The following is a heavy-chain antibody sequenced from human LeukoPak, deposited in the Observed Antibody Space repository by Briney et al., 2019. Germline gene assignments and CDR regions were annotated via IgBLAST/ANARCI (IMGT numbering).Heavy chain of an antibody. CDR1: GGSISSYY. D-gene: IGHD3-9*01. CDR3: VGHDVLTGSFPY. V-gene: IGHV4-59*08. Sequence: SETLSLTCTVSGGSISSYYWSWIRQPPGKGLEWIGYIFHSGSTNYNPSLKSRVTISVDTSKNQFSLKLTSVTAADTAVYYCVGHDVLTGSFPYWGQGTLVTVFS. J-gene: IGHJ4*02. CDR2: IFHSGST.